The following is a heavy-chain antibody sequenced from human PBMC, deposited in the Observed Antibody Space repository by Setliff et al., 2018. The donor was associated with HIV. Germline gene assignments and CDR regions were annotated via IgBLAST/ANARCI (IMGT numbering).Heavy chain of an antibody. CDR2: ISWDAGYT. CDR3: ARGPYGSGSYYTGLPDY. J-gene: IGHJ4*02. V-gene: IGHV3-43*01. CDR1: GFNFDEYS. D-gene: IGHD3-10*01. Sequence: GGSLRLSCAASGFNFDEYSMHWVRQVPGKGLEWVSLISWDAGYTYYSVSVRGRFTISRDNSQNSLYLQMNSLRSDDTALYYCARGPYGSGSYYTGLPDYLCQGTPVTVSS.